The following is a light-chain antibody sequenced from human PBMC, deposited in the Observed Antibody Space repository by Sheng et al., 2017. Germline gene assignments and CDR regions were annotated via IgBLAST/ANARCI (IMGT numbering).Light chain of an antibody. J-gene: IGKJ4*01. CDR1: QSITTY. CDR3: QLSSSPFT. CDR2: AAS. V-gene: IGKV1-39*01. Sequence: DIQMTQSPSSLSASVGDRVTITCRASQSITTYLNLYHQKPGKAPKLLIYAASSLQSGVPSRFSGSGSGTDFTLTISSLQPEDFATYYCQLSSSPFTFGGGTKVEIK.